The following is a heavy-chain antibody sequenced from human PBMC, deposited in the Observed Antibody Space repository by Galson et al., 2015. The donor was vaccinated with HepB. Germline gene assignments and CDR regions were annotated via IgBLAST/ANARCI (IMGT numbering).Heavy chain of an antibody. V-gene: IGHV4-61*01. CDR1: GGSVFSNRYY. D-gene: IGHD3/OR15-3a*01. Sequence: LSLTCTVSGGSVFSNRYYWSWIRQPPGKGLEWIGYVFYSGTANYNPSLKSRVTISVDTSKNLFSLKLSSVTAADTAVYYCARDPAGVRTGWLPSYFDYWGHGTLVTVSS. J-gene: IGHJ4*01. CDR2: VFYSGTA. CDR3: ARDPAGVRTGWLPSYFDY.